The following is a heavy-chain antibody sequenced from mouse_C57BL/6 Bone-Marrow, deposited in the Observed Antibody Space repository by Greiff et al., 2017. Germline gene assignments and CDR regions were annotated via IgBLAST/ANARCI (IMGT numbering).Heavy chain of an antibody. CDR1: GYTFTSYG. D-gene: IGHD2-5*01. CDR3: ARSGSYSNYFAWFAY. Sequence: QVQLQQSGAELARPGASVKLSCKASGYTFTSYGISWVKQRTGQGLEWFGEIYPRSGNTYYNEKFKGKATLTADKSSSTAYMELRSLTSEDSAVYFCARSGSYSNYFAWFAYWGQGTLVTVSA. V-gene: IGHV1-81*01. CDR2: IYPRSGNT. J-gene: IGHJ3*01.